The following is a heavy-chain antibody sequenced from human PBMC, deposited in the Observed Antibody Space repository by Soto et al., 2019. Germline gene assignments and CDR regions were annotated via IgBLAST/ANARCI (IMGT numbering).Heavy chain of an antibody. CDR3: ARGSYDFGRGSLDYFLDF. V-gene: IGHV4-38-2*02. CDR2: IYQSGST. J-gene: IGHJ4*02. Sequence: YWGSIKKTPGKRLEWIGSIYQSGSTYYNPSLRSRATISVDTSKNQFSLKLSSVTAADTAVYYCARGSYDFGRGSLDYFLDFWGQGTLVTV. D-gene: IGHD3-3*01. CDR1: Y.